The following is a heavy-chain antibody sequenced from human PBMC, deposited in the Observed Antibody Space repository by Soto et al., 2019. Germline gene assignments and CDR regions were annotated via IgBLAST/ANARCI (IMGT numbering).Heavy chain of an antibody. CDR1: GGSISSGGYY. D-gene: IGHD3-10*01. CDR2: IYYSANT. J-gene: IGHJ6*02. Sequence: QVQLQESGPGLVKPSQTLSLTCSVSGGSISSGGYYWSWIRQPPGKGLEWIGYIYYSANTHYNPSLKGRVSISADTSKNQFSLNLSSVTAADTADYYCARSGGNSYYYGMDVWGQGTTVTVSS. V-gene: IGHV4-31*02. CDR3: ARSGGNSYYYGMDV.